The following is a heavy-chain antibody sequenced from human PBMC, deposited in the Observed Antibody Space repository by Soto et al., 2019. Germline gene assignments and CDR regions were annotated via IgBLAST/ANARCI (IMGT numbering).Heavy chain of an antibody. J-gene: IGHJ5*02. CDR1: GYTFTSYG. Sequence: ASVKVSCKASGYTFTSYGISWVRQAPGQGLEWMGWISAYNGNTNYAQKLQGRVTMTTDTSTSTAYMELRSLRSDDTAVYYCARHVELMVYANWFDPWGQGTLVTVSS. D-gene: IGHD2-8*01. V-gene: IGHV1-18*01. CDR3: ARHVELMVYANWFDP. CDR2: ISAYNGNT.